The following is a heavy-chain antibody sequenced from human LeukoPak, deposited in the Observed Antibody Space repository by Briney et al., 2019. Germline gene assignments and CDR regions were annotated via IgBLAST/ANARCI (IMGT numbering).Heavy chain of an antibody. V-gene: IGHV3-20*04. CDR2: TNWNGGST. D-gene: IGHD4-17*01. J-gene: IGHJ4*02. Sequence: PGGSLRLSCAASGFTFDDYGMSWVRQAPGKGLEWVSGTNWNGGSTGYADSVKGRFTISRDNSKNTLYLQMNSLRAEDTAVYYCARGDYGDYSVIDYWGQGTLVTVSS. CDR1: GFTFDDYG. CDR3: ARGDYGDYSVIDY.